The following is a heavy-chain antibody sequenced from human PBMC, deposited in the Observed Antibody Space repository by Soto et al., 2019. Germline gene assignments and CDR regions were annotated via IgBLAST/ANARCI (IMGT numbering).Heavy chain of an antibody. Sequence: PSETLSLTCTASGGSVSSGSYYWSWIRQPPGKGLEWIGYIYYSGSTNYNPSLKSRVTISVDTSKNQFSLKLSSVTAADTAVYYCARGGEWELLLNYWGQGTLVTVSS. CDR1: GGSVSSGSYY. CDR3: ARGGEWELLLNY. V-gene: IGHV4-61*01. CDR2: IYYSGST. J-gene: IGHJ4*02. D-gene: IGHD1-26*01.